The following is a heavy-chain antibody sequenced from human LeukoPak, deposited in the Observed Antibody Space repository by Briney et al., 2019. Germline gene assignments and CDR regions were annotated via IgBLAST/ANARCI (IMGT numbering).Heavy chain of an antibody. V-gene: IGHV4-61*01. CDR3: ASNLSGSYYNWFDP. Sequence: NPSETLSLTCTVSGGSVSSGSYYWSWIRQPPGKGLEWIGYIYYSGSTNYNPSLKSRVTISVDTSKNQFSLKLSSVTAADTAVYYCASNLSGSYYNWFDPWGQGTLVTVSS. CDR1: GGSVSSGSYY. J-gene: IGHJ5*02. CDR2: IYYSGST. D-gene: IGHD1-26*01.